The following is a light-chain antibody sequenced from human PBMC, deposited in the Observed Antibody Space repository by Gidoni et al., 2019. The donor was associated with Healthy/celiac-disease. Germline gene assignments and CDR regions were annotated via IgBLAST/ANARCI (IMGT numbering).Light chain of an antibody. CDR1: QSVSSSY. V-gene: IGKV3-20*01. CDR2: GAS. J-gene: IGKJ4*01. CDR3: QQYGSSPLT. Sequence: EIVLTQSPGTLSLSPGERATLSCRASQSVSSSYLVWYQQTPGQAPRLLIYGASSRATGIPDRFSGSGSGTDFTLTISRLEPEDFAVYYCQQYGSSPLTFGGGTKVEIK.